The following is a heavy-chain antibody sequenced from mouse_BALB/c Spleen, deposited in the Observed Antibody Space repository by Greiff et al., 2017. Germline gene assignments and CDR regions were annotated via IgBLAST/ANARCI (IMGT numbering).Heavy chain of an antibody. CDR3: ARDVYYGSSHYFDY. CDR1: GFTFSSYG. D-gene: IGHD1-1*01. V-gene: IGHV5-6-3*01. CDR2: INSNGGST. Sequence: DVKLVESGGGLVQPGGSLKLSCAASGFTFSSYGMSWVRQTPDKRLELVATINSNGGSTYYPDSVKGRFTISRDNAKNTLYLQMSSLKSEDTAMYYCARDVYYGSSHYFDYWGQGTTLTVSS. J-gene: IGHJ2*01.